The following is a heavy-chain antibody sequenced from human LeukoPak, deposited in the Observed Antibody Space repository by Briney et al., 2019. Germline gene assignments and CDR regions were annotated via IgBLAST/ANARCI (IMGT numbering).Heavy chain of an antibody. Sequence: SQTLSLTRTVSGGSISSGGYYWSWIRQHPGKGLEWIGYIYYSGSTYYNPSLKSRVTISVDTSKNQFSLKLSSVTAADTAVYYCARGETSYGMDVWGQGTTVTVSS. CDR3: ARGETSYGMDV. V-gene: IGHV4-31*03. CDR1: GGSISSGGYY. J-gene: IGHJ6*02. CDR2: IYYSGST.